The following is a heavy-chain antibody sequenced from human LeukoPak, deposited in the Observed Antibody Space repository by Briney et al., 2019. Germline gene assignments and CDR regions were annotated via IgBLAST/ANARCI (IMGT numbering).Heavy chain of an antibody. D-gene: IGHD6-13*01. J-gene: IGHJ4*02. CDR2: INHSGST. CDR3: ARDVVAAAGTFDY. V-gene: IGHV4-34*01. Sequence: SETLSLTCAVYGGSFSGYYWSWIRQPPGKGLEWIGEINHSGSTNYNPSLKSRVTISVDTSKNQFSLKLSSVTAADTAVYYCARDVVAAAGTFDYWGQGTLVTVSS. CDR1: GGSFSGYY.